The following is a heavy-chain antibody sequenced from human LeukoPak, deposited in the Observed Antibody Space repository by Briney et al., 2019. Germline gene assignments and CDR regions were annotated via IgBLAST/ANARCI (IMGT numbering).Heavy chain of an antibody. CDR1: GFTFSDYY. J-gene: IGHJ3*02. CDR3: ARDLGYCSSTSCYLVSAFDI. D-gene: IGHD2-2*01. CDR2: ISSSGSTI. Sequence: SGGSLRLSCAASGFTFSDYYMSWIRQAPGKGLEWVSYISSSGSTIYYADSVKGRFTISRGNAKNSLYLQMNSLRAEDTALYHCARDLGYCSSTSCYLVSAFDIWGQGTMVTVSS. V-gene: IGHV3-11*01.